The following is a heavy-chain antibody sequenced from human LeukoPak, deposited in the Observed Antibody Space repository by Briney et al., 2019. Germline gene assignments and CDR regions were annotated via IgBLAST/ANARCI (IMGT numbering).Heavy chain of an antibody. CDR2: ITGSGGGT. CDR1: GVTFSSHA. CDR3: ARSRGCSSTSCYALDI. V-gene: IGHV3-23*01. D-gene: IGHD2-2*01. J-gene: IGHJ3*02. Sequence: GGSLRLSCAASGVTFSSHAMSWVRQAPGKGLELVSGITGSGGGTYYADSVKGRFTISRDNSKNTLYLQMHSLRAEDTAVYYCARSRGCSSTSCYALDIWGQGTMVTVSS.